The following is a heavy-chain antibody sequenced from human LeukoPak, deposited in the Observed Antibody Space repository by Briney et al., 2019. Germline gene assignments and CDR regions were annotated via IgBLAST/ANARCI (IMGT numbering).Heavy chain of an antibody. CDR2: ISAYNGNT. CDR3: AREQLWSFDY. J-gene: IGHJ4*02. Sequence: GASVKVSCKVSGYIFTKYGINWVRQVPGQGLEWMGWISAYNGNTSYAQNLQGRVTMTTDTSTSTAYMELRSLRSDDTAVYYCAREQLWSFDYWGQGTLVIVSS. D-gene: IGHD3-10*01. CDR1: GYIFTKYG. V-gene: IGHV1-18*01.